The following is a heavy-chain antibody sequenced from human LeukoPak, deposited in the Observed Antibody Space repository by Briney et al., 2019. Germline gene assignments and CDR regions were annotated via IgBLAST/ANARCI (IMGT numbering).Heavy chain of an antibody. Sequence: ASVKVSCKASGYTFNGYYTHWVRQAPGQGLEWMGWINPKSGGTNYAQKFQGRVTMTRDTSISTAYMELSRLRSDDTAVYYCARDLSSPEAFDIWGQGTMVTVSS. V-gene: IGHV1-2*02. D-gene: IGHD2-2*01. CDR1: GYTFNGYY. CDR3: ARDLSSPEAFDI. CDR2: INPKSGGT. J-gene: IGHJ3*02.